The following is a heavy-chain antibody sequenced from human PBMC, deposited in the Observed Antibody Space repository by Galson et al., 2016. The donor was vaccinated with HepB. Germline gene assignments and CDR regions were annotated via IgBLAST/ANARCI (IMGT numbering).Heavy chain of an antibody. Sequence: CAVSGGSISSNNWWTWVRQPPGKGLEWIGEIFQSGGTNYNPSLKSRVTISVDKSKNQFSLRLTSVTAADTAIYYCTKRGVSYSGSGELARAVSPPFDYWGQGTLVTVSS. CDR2: IFQSGGT. CDR3: TKRGVSYSGSGELARAVSPPFDY. V-gene: IGHV4-4*02. CDR1: GGSISSNNW. D-gene: IGHD3-10*01. J-gene: IGHJ4*02.